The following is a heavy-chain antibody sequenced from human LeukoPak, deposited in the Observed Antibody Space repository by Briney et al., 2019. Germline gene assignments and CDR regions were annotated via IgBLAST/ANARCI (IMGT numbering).Heavy chain of an antibody. V-gene: IGHV3-74*01. CDR3: ASLVGGYYPPVEAFDV. CDR2: INGDGSTT. J-gene: IGHJ3*01. CDR1: GFSFRSCW. Sequence: GGSLRLSCAASGFSFRSCWMHWVRHAPGKELVWVSRINGDGSTTNYADSVRGRFTISRDSAKNTLYLQMNSLRADDSAVYFCASLVGGYYPPVEAFDVWGQGTMVTVSS. D-gene: IGHD3-3*01.